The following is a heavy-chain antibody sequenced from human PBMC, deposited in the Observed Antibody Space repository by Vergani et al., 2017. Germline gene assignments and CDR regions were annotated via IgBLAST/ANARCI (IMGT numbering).Heavy chain of an antibody. Sequence: EVQLQESGGGLVKPGGSLRVSCAASGFSFSTYSINWVRQAPGKGLEWVSSISGRSNYIYYADSLKGRFTISRDNSKNSVYLQMNSLRAEDTAIYYCARESLARGSYLYNWFDPWGQGTLVTVSS. V-gene: IGHV3-21*06. CDR3: ARESLARGSYLYNWFDP. D-gene: IGHD1-26*01. CDR2: ISGRSNYI. J-gene: IGHJ5*02. CDR1: GFSFSTYS.